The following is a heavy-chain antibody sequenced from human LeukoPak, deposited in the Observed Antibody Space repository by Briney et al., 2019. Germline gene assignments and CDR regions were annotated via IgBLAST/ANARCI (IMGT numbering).Heavy chain of an antibody. Sequence: GGSLRLSCAASGFTFSSYGMHWVRQALGKGLEWVAVIWYDGSNKYYADSVKGRFTISRDNSKNTLYLQMNSLRAEDTAVYYCARGYDFWSGYYYYGMDVWGQGTTVTVSS. CDR1: GFTFSSYG. D-gene: IGHD3-3*01. V-gene: IGHV3-33*01. J-gene: IGHJ6*02. CDR3: ARGYDFWSGYYYYGMDV. CDR2: IWYDGSNK.